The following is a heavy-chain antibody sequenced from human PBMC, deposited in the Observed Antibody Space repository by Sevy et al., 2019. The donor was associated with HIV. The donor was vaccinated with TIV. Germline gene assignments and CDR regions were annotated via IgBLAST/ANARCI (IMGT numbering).Heavy chain of an antibody. Sequence: ASVKVSCKASGGTFSSYAISWVRQAPGQGLEWMGGIIPIFGTANYAQKFQGRVTITADESTSTAYMERSSLRSEDTAVYYCARVGYSSGSRSSLFDYWGQGTLVTVSS. V-gene: IGHV1-69*13. CDR1: GGTFSSYA. J-gene: IGHJ4*02. CDR3: ARVGYSSGSRSSLFDY. CDR2: IIPIFGTA. D-gene: IGHD6-19*01.